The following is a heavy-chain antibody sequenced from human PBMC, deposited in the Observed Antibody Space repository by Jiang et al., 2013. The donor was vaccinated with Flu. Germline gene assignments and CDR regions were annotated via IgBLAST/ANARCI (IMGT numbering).Heavy chain of an antibody. CDR3: ARGDLVDAFDI. CDR2: INRSGST. CDR1: GSVQWLRT. J-gene: IGHJ3*02. V-gene: IGHV4-34*01. Sequence: GSVQWLRTGTGSASPHGKGLEWIGEINRSGSTNYNPSLERRVTLSVDTSENQFSLRLTSVTATDTAVYYCARGDLVDAFDIWGQGTMVTVSS.